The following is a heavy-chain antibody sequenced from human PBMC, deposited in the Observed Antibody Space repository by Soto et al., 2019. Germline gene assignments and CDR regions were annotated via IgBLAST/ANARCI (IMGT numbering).Heavy chain of an antibody. J-gene: IGHJ4*02. CDR2: ISGSGRNT. CDR1: VFTFISNC. CDR3: AKNGIRRPQSAIDS. V-gene: IGHV3-23*01. D-gene: IGHD2-21*01. Sequence: PVGSLILSCATSVFTFISNCISLFLQAPGKGLDWVSGISGSGRNTYYADSVKGRFTISRDNSKNTLFLQMNSLRAEETEVYYCAKNGIRRPQSAIDSWGKGTMVTVSS.